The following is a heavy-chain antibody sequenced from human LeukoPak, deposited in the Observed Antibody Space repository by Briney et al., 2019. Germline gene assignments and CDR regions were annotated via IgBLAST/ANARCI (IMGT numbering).Heavy chain of an antibody. V-gene: IGHV5-51*01. Sequence: GEALQISCKGSGSRFTSYWIGWVRQMPGKGREWMGIIYPGDSDTRYSPSFQGQVTISADKSISTAYLQWSSLKASDTAMYYCARFYGSGSYYPAAYWGQGTLVTVSS. D-gene: IGHD3-10*01. CDR3: ARFYGSGSYYPAAY. J-gene: IGHJ4*02. CDR1: GSRFTSYW. CDR2: IYPGDSDT.